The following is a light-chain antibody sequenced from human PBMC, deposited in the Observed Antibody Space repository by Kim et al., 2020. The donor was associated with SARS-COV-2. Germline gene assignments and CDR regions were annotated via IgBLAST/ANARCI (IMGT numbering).Light chain of an antibody. Sequence: VSAEGRATLACRASQSLNNKVAWYQQKPGQAPRLLIQDASTRATGIPARFSGSGSGTDFTLTISSLQSEDFAVYYCQHYSKWPFTFGPGTKVDIK. V-gene: IGKV3-15*01. CDR1: QSLNNK. J-gene: IGKJ3*01. CDR2: DAS. CDR3: QHYSKWPFT.